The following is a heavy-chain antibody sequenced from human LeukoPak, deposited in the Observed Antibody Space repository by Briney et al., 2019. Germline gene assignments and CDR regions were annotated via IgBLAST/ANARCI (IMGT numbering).Heavy chain of an antibody. J-gene: IGHJ4*02. CDR1: GFTFSSYA. CDR2: ISGSGGST. V-gene: IGHV3-23*01. Sequence: PGGSLRLSCAASGFTFSSYAMSWVRQAPGKGLEWVSAISGSGGSTYYADSVKGRFTISRDNSKNTLYLQMNGLRAEDTAVYHCAKDLRTGLVVIGFDYWGQGTLVTVSS. D-gene: IGHD3-22*01. CDR3: AKDLRTGLVVIGFDY.